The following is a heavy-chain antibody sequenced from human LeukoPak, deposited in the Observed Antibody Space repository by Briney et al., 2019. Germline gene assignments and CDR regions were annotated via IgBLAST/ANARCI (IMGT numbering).Heavy chain of an antibody. CDR1: GFTFSSYE. Sequence: PGGSLRLSCAASGFTFSSYEMNWVRQAPGKGLEWVSYISSSGSTIYYLDSVRGRFTISRDNAKNSLYLQMNSLRAEDTSIYYCARRGPFFDYWGQGILVTVSS. CDR3: ARRGPFFDY. CDR2: ISSSGSTI. J-gene: IGHJ4*02. D-gene: IGHD3-10*01. V-gene: IGHV3-48*03.